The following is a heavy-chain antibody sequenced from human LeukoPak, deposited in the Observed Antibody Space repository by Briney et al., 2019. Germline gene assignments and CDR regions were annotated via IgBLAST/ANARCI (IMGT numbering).Heavy chain of an antibody. D-gene: IGHD5-18*01. J-gene: IGHJ4*02. CDR2: ISSGSIYT. V-gene: IGHV3-11*05. Sequence: NAGGSLRLSCAASGFTFSDYYMSWIRQAPGRGLEWVSDISSGSIYTNYADSVKGRFTISRDDAKNSLYLQMNSLRAEDTAVYYCARGRYNSGYWGQGTLVTVSS. CDR3: ARGRYNSGY. CDR1: GFTFSDYY.